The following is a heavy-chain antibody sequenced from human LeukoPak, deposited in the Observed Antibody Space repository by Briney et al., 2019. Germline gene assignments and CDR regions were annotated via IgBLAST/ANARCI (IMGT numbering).Heavy chain of an antibody. CDR3: ARDRRYNTAPHDAFDI. J-gene: IGHJ3*02. D-gene: IGHD1-14*01. Sequence: SETLSLTCTVSGGSISCYYWSWIRQPPGKGLEWIGYIYYSGSTYYNPSLKSRVTISIDTSKNQFSLKLTSVTAADTAVYYCARDRRYNTAPHDAFDIWGQGTVVTVSS. CDR2: IYYSGST. CDR1: GGSISCYY. V-gene: IGHV4-59*12.